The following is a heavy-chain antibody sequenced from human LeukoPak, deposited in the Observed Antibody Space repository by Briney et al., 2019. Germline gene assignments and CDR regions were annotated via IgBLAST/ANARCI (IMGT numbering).Heavy chain of an antibody. CDR1: GFTFSSYA. J-gene: IGHJ6*02. CDR3: AKEDGYCSSTSCATYYYCGMDV. Sequence: GGSLRLSCAASGFTFSSYAMSWVRQAPGKGLEWVSAISGSGGSTYYADSVKGRFTISRDNSKNTLYLQMNSLRAEDTAVYYCAKEDGYCSSTSCATYYYCGMDVWGQGTTVTVSS. CDR2: ISGSGGST. V-gene: IGHV3-23*01. D-gene: IGHD2-2*01.